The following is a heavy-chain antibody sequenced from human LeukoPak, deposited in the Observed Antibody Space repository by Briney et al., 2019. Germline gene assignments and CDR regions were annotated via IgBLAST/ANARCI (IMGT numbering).Heavy chain of an antibody. V-gene: IGHV4-31*03. D-gene: IGHD4-17*01. CDR2: IYYSGST. CDR3: ARGSFGDYAYGLDY. CDR1: GGSISSGGYY. J-gene: IGHJ4*02. Sequence: PSETLSLTCTVSGGSISSGGYYWSWIHQHPGKGLEWIGYIYYSGSTYYNPSLKSRVTISVDTSKNQFSLKLSSVTAADTAVYYCARGSFGDYAYGLDYWGQGTLVTVSS.